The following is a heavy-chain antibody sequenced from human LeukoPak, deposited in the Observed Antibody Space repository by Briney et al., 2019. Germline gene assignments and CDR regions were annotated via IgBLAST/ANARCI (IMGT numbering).Heavy chain of an antibody. CDR2: INPNSGGT. V-gene: IGHV1-2*02. CDR1: GYTFTGYY. J-gene: IGHJ4*02. Sequence: ASVKLSCKASGYTFTGYYMHWVRQAPGQGLEWMGWINPNSGGTNYAQKFQGRVTMTRDTSISTAYMELSRLRSDDTAVYYCARDPSAASGSYYVSLRYYFDYWGQGTLVTVSS. D-gene: IGHD1-26*01. CDR3: ARDPSAASGSYYVSLRYYFDY.